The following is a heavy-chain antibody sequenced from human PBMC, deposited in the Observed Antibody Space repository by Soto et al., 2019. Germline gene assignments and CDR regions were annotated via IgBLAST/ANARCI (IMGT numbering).Heavy chain of an antibody. J-gene: IGHJ1*01. CDR1: GFTVSSNH. V-gene: IGHV3-66*01. Sequence: EVQLVESGGGLVQPGGSLRLSCAASGFTVSSNHMSWVRQAPGKGLEWVSVIYSGGSTYYADSVKGRFTISRDNSKXXAYLQMNSLRAADTAVYYCARDRIAVAGNPAYFQHWGQGTLVTVSS. CDR2: IYSGGST. D-gene: IGHD6-19*01. CDR3: ARDRIAVAGNPAYFQH.